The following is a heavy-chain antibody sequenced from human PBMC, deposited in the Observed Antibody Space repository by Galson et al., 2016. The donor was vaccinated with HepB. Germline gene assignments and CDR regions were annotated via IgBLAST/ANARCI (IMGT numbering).Heavy chain of an antibody. D-gene: IGHD1-26*01. CDR3: AAGNYYYFGLDV. CDR2: ISGSGGST. Sequence: SLRLSCAASGFTFSSYAMSWVRQAPGKGLEWVSAISGSGGSTYYADSVKGRFTISRDNSKNTLYLQMNSLRAADAAVYYCAAGNYYYFGLDVWGQGTTVTVSS. V-gene: IGHV3-23*01. J-gene: IGHJ6*02. CDR1: GFTFSSYA.